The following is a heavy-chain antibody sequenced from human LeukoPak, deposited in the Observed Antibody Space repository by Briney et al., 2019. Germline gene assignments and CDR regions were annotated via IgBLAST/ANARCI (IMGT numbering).Heavy chain of an antibody. J-gene: IGHJ4*02. D-gene: IGHD1-26*01. CDR2: ISSSGYTP. CDR1: GFTFSDYY. CDR3: ARRDVWELPDY. V-gene: IGHV3-11*01. Sequence: GGPLRLSCAGSGFTFSDYYMSWIRQAPGKGLEWVSYISSSGYTPYYPASVKRRFTFSRDNAKNSLYLQMNRLRAEDTAVYFCARRDVWELPDYWGERTLVTVSS.